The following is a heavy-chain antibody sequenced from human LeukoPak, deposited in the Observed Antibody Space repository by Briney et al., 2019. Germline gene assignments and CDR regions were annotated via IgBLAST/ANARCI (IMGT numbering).Heavy chain of an antibody. J-gene: IGHJ4*02. Sequence: SETLSLTCGVSGGSITTTNYWTWVRQPPGKGLEWIGEVNLQGSTNYNPSLMGRVAISVDMSKNHISLQLTSVTAADTAVYYCAREGGPYRPLDYSGQGTLVTVSS. CDR2: VNLQGST. CDR1: GGSITTTNY. CDR3: AREGGPYRPLDY. V-gene: IGHV4-4*02.